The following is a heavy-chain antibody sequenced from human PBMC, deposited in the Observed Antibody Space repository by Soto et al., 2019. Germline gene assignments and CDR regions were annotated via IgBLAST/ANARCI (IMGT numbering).Heavy chain of an antibody. D-gene: IGHD6-13*01. CDR2: IRTKANNYAT. CDR1: GFTFSGSE. V-gene: IGHV3-73*01. CDR3: IRAAAGLDP. Sequence: EVQVVESGGDLVQPGGSLKLSCAASGFTFSGSEMHWVRQAPGKGLEWVGHIRTKANNYATAYAASVKGRFTISRDDLKNMAYLEMNSLRTEDTAVYYCIRAAAGLDPWGQGTLVTVSS. J-gene: IGHJ5*02.